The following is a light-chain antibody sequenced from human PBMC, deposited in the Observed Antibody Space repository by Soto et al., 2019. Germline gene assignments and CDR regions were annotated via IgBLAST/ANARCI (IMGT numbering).Light chain of an antibody. CDR3: QQSYSTPRT. J-gene: IGKJ1*01. CDR1: QSISNY. Sequence: DIQMTQSPSSLSVSVGDRVTITCWASQSISNYLNWYQQKPGKAPKLLIYAASTLQSGVPSRFSGSGSGTDFTLTVSSLQPEDFATYYCQQSYSTPRTFGQGTKVEIK. CDR2: AAS. V-gene: IGKV1-39*01.